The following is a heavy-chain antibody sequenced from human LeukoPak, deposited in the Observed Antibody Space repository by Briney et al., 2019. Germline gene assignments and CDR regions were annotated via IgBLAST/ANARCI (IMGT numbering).Heavy chain of an antibody. CDR3: AKGLGFRSGPDY. Sequence: PGGSLRLSCAASGLTFRLSDHGMTWVRQAPGKGVDWVSGITGDGGDTYYADSVKGRFPISRDSYKLTLYLQMNSLRAEDTAVHYCAKGLGFRSGPDYWGQGSLVTVSS. CDR1: GLTFRLSDHG. V-gene: IGHV3-23*01. J-gene: IGHJ4*02. D-gene: IGHD3-3*01. CDR2: ITGDGGDT.